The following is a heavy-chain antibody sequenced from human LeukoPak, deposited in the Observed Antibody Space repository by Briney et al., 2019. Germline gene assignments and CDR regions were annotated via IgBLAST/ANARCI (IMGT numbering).Heavy chain of an antibody. J-gene: IGHJ5*02. D-gene: IGHD3-3*01. Sequence: SVKVSCKASGFTFTSSAVQWVRQARGQRLEWIGWIVVGSGNTNYAQKFQERVTITRDMSTSTAYMELSSLRSEDTAVYYCAADPYYDFWSGHDFDPWGQGTLVTVPS. CDR1: GFTFTSSA. CDR3: AADPYYDFWSGHDFDP. CDR2: IVVGSGNT. V-gene: IGHV1-58*01.